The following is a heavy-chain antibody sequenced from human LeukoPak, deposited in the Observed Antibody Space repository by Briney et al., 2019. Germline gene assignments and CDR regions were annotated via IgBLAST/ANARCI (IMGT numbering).Heavy chain of an antibody. Sequence: GGSLRLSCAASGFTFSSYSMNWVRQAPGKGLEWVSGISWNSGSIGYADSVKGRFTISRDNAKNSLYLQMNSLRAEDTALYYCAKGAAGLYYYYYMDVWGKGTTVTISS. CDR1: GFTFSSYS. J-gene: IGHJ6*03. V-gene: IGHV3-9*01. D-gene: IGHD6-13*01. CDR3: AKGAAGLYYYYYMDV. CDR2: ISWNSGSI.